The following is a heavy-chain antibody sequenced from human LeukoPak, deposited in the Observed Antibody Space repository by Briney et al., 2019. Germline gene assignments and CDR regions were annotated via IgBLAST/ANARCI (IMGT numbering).Heavy chain of an antibody. CDR2: ISYDGSNK. D-gene: IGHD3-22*01. CDR1: GFTFSSYG. V-gene: IGHV3-30*19. J-gene: IGHJ3*02. CDR3: ASLSGYYPYDAFDI. Sequence: GRSLRLSCAASGFTFSSYGMHWVRQAPGKGLEWVAVISYDGSNKYYADSVKGRFTISRDNSKNTLYLQMNSLRAEDTAVYYCASLSGYYPYDAFDIWGQGTMVTVSS.